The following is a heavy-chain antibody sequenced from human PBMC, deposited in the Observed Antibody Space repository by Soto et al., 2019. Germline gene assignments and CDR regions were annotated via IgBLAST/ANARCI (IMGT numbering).Heavy chain of an antibody. Sequence: PSETLSLTCAVYGGSFSGYYWSWIRQPPGKGLEWIGEINHSGSTNYNPSLKSRVTISVDTSKNQFSLKLSSVTAADTAVYYCARGPKLEDIVVVPAEGWFDPWGQGTLVTVSS. CDR2: INHSGST. CDR1: GGSFSGYY. D-gene: IGHD2-2*01. CDR3: ARGPKLEDIVVVPAEGWFDP. J-gene: IGHJ5*02. V-gene: IGHV4-34*01.